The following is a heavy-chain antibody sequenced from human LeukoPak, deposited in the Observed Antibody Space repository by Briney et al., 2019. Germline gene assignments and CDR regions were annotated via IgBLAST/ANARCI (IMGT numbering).Heavy chain of an antibody. CDR1: GFTFSSYW. J-gene: IGHJ6*02. CDR3: ARDRQYDMDV. V-gene: IGHV3-74*01. CDR2: INSDGSST. Sequence: GGSLRLSCAASGFTFSSYWMHWARQAPGKGLVWVSHINSDGSSTSYADSVKGRFTISRDNAKNTVYLQMNSLRVEDTAVYYCARDRQYDMDVWGQGTTVTDSS.